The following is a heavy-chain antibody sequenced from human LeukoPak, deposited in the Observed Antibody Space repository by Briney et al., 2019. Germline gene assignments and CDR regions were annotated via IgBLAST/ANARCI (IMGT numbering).Heavy chain of an antibody. Sequence: GGSLRLSCAASGFTFTSYSMNWVRQAPGKGLEWVSSIISSSSYIYYADSVKGRFTISRDNAKNSLYLQMNSLRAEDTAVYYCARDGEYSYGWGRYYYYGMDVWGQGTTVTVSS. CDR2: IISSSSYI. CDR3: ARDGEYSYGWGRYYYYGMDV. CDR1: GFTFTSYS. V-gene: IGHV3-21*01. D-gene: IGHD5-18*01. J-gene: IGHJ6*02.